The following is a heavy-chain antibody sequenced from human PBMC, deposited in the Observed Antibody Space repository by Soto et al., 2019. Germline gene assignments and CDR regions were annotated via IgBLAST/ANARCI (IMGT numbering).Heavy chain of an antibody. CDR3: TRDAGYSSGWADAFDI. CDR2: IRSKANGYAT. J-gene: IGHJ3*02. CDR1: GYTLSGST. V-gene: IGHV3-73*01. Sequence: GGSLRLSCAASGYTLSGSTMHWVRQASGEGLEWVGRIRSKANGYATAYAASVKGRFTISRDDSKNTAYLQMNSLKTEDTAVYYCTRDAGYSSGWADAFDIWGQGTMVTVSS. D-gene: IGHD6-19*01.